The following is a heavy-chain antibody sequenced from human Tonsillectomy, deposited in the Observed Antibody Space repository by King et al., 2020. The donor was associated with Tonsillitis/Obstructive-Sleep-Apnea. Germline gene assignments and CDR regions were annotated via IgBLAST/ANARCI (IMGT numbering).Heavy chain of an antibody. CDR3: ARTLYSGSYFDY. CDR1: GFTFSSYW. J-gene: IGHJ4*02. Sequence: VQLVESGGGLVQPGGSLRLSCAASGFTFSSYWMHGVRQAPGKGRVWVSRIKSDGSSTSYADSVKRRFTISRDNAKNTLYLQMNSLRAEDTAVYYCARTLYSGSYFDYWGQGTLVTVSS. CDR2: IKSDGSST. V-gene: IGHV3-74*01. D-gene: IGHD1-26*01.